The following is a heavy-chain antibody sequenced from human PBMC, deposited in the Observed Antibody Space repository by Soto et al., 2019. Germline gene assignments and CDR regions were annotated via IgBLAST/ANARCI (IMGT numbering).Heavy chain of an antibody. CDR3: AIQEVVAATSAP. CDR1: GFTFSSYG. Sequence: GGSLRLSCAASGFTFSSYGMHWVRQAPGKGLEWVAVISYDGSNKYYADSVKGRFTISRDNSKNTLYLQMNSLRAEDTAVYYCAIQEVVAATSAPWRQGTLVTVSS. CDR2: ISYDGSNK. V-gene: IGHV3-30*03. J-gene: IGHJ5*02. D-gene: IGHD2-15*01.